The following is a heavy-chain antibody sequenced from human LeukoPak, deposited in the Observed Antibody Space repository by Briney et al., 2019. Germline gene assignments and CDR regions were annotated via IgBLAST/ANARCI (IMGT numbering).Heavy chain of an antibody. CDR2: ISSSGSTI. D-gene: IGHD6-13*01. Sequence: PGGSLRLSCAASGFTFSDYYMSWIRQAPGKGLEWVSYISSSGSTIYYADSVKGRFTISRDNAKNSLYLQMNSLRAEDTAVYYCARDSYSSSWLIDYWGQGTLVTVSS. V-gene: IGHV3-11*01. CDR1: GFTFSDYY. CDR3: ARDSYSSSWLIDY. J-gene: IGHJ4*02.